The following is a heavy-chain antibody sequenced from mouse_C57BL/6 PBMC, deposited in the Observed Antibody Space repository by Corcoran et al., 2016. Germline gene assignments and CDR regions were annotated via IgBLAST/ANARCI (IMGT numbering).Heavy chain of an antibody. CDR1: GYTFTSYG. V-gene: IGHV1-81*01. J-gene: IGHJ4*01. CDR2: IYPRSGNP. CDR3: AGEGVIYYGNYGGARDY. D-gene: IGHD2-1*01. Sequence: QVPLQQSGAEQARPGASVKLFCKASGYTFTSYGISWVQQRTGQGLEWLGEIYPRSGNPYYNEKFKGKATLTADKSSSTAYMELRSLTSEDSAVYCCAGEGVIYYGNYGGARDYWGQGTSVTVSS.